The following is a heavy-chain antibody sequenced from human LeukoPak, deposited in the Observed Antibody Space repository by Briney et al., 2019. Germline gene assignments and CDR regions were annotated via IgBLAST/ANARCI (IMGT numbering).Heavy chain of an antibody. CDR1: GFTFSRFW. J-gene: IGHJ4*02. CDR3: ARDGTYTDYDPDFDI. D-gene: IGHD5-12*01. Sequence: GGSLRLSCAASGFTFSRFWMSWVRQAPGKGLEWVANIKQDGSEKYYVDSVKGRFTISRDNAKNSLYLQMNSLRAEDTAVFYCARDGTYTDYDPDFDIWGQGTLVTVPS. CDR2: IKQDGSEK. V-gene: IGHV3-7*04.